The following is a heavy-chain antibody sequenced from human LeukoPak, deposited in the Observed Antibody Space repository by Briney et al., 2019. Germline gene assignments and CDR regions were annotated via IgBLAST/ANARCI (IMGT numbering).Heavy chain of an antibody. V-gene: IGHV3-21*01. CDR2: ISSSSSYI. Sequence: GGSLRLSCAASGFTFSSYSMNWVRQAPGKGLEWVSSISSSSSYIYYADSVKGRFTISRDNAKNSLYLQMNSLRAEDTAVYYCARRELAGTDFDYWGQGTLVTVSS. CDR3: ARRELAGTDFDY. D-gene: IGHD6-19*01. CDR1: GFTFSSYS. J-gene: IGHJ4*02.